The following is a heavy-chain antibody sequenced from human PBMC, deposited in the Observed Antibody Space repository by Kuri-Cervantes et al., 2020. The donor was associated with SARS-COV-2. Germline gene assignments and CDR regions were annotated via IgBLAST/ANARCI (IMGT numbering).Heavy chain of an antibody. V-gene: IGHV2-70*12. Sequence: SGLTLAKLTQLLTLTCTFSGFSLSTRGRCVGWIRQPPGKALEWLALIDWVDDKYHSTSLKTRLTISKDTSKNQAVLTMTNMDPVDTATYYCARNYFGSGSPPDYWGQGTLVTVSS. J-gene: IGHJ4*02. D-gene: IGHD3-10*01. CDR1: GFSLSTRGRC. CDR3: ARNYFGSGSPPDY. CDR2: IDWVDDK.